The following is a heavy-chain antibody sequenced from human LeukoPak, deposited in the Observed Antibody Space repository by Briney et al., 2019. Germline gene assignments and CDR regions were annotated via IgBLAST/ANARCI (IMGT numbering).Heavy chain of an antibody. J-gene: IGHJ4*02. CDR1: GYTFTTYD. CDR2: MNPNSGNT. V-gene: IGHV1-8*01. Sequence: ASVKVSCKASGYTFTTYDMNWVRQATGQGLEWMGWMNPNSGNTGYAQKFQGRVTMTRNTSISTAYMELSSLRSEDTAVYNCARANYYGSGKKDLDYWGQGTLVTVSS. D-gene: IGHD3-10*01. CDR3: ARANYYGSGKKDLDY.